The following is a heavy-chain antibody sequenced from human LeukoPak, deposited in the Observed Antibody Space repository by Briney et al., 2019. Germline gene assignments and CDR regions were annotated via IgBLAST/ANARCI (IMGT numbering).Heavy chain of an antibody. CDR2: ISYDGSNK. V-gene: IGHV3-30*18. Sequence: GGSLRLSCAASGFTFSSYGMHWVRQAPGKGLEWVAVISYDGSNKYYADSVKGRFTISRDNSKNTLYLQMNSLRAEDTAVYYCAKDQWGIVVVPAAMEGGTLDYWGQGTLVTVSS. CDR1: GFTFSSYG. CDR3: AKDQWGIVVVPAAMEGGTLDY. J-gene: IGHJ4*02. D-gene: IGHD2-2*01.